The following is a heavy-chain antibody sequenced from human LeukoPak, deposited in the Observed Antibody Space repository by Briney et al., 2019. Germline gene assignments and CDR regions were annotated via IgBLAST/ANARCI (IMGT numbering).Heavy chain of an antibody. CDR2: IHHSGST. Sequence: SGTLSLTCTVSGGSISSYYWSWIRQPPGKGLEWIGYIHHSGSTKYNPSLKSRVTISVDTSKNQFSLKLSSVTAADTAVYYCATGSQWLVMFEYWGQGTLVTVSS. J-gene: IGHJ4*02. V-gene: IGHV4-59*01. D-gene: IGHD6-19*01. CDR1: GGSISSYY. CDR3: ATGSQWLVMFEY.